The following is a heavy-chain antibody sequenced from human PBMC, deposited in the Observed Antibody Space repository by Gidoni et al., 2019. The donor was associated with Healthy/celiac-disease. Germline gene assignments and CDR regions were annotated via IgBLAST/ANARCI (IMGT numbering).Heavy chain of an antibody. V-gene: IGHV4-34*01. CDR3: ARGYVQGGMDV. CDR1: GGSFSGYY. D-gene: IGHD1-1*01. Sequence: QVQLQQWGAGLLKPSETLSLTCAVYGGSFSGYYWSWIRQPPGKGLEWIGEINHSGSTNYNPSLKSRVTISVDTSKNQFSLKLSSVTAADTAVYYCARGYVQGGMDVWGQGTTVTVSS. J-gene: IGHJ6*02. CDR2: INHSGST.